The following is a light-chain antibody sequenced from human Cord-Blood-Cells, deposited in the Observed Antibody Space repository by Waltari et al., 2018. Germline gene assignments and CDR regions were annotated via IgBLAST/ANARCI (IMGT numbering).Light chain of an antibody. Sequence: EIVLTQSPGPLSLSPGERATLPSRASQSVSSSYLALYQQKPGQAPRLLIYGASSRATGIPDRFSGSGSGTDFTLTISRLEPEDFAVYYCQQYGSSPLYTFGQGTKLEIK. CDR3: QQYGSSPLYT. V-gene: IGKV3-20*01. J-gene: IGKJ2*01. CDR2: GAS. CDR1: QSVSSSY.